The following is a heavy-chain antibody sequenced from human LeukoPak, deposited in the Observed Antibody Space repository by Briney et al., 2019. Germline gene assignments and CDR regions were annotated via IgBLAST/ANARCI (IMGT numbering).Heavy chain of an antibody. CDR1: GGSFSGYY. V-gene: IGHV4-34*01. Sequence: SETLSLTCAVYGGSFSGYYWSWIRQPPGKGLEWIGEINHSGSTNYNPSLKSRVTTSVDTSKNQFSLKLSSVTAADTAVYYCATRKRITIFGVVRGFDYWGQGTLVTVSS. CDR2: INHSGST. J-gene: IGHJ4*02. CDR3: ATRKRITIFGVVRGFDY. D-gene: IGHD3-3*01.